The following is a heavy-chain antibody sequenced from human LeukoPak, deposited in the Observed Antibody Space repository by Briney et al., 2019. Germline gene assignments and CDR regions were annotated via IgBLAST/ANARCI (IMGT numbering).Heavy chain of an antibody. V-gene: IGHV3-15*01. D-gene: IGHD4-17*01. CDR3: TWMATVRTVDF. CDR2: ITSGGAT. Sequence: GSLRLSCAASGFTFSSYAMSWVRQAPGKGLEWVGRITSGGATDYAAPVKGRFIISRDNSKGTFYLQMNSLKTDDTAMYYCTWMATVRTVDFWGQGTLVIVSS. CDR1: GFTFSSYA. J-gene: IGHJ4*02.